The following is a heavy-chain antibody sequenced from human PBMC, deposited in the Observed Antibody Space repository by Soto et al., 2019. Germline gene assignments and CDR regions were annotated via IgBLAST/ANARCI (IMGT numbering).Heavy chain of an antibody. CDR2: ISHDGTNK. V-gene: IGHV3-30*18. CDR1: GFTFISYS. CDR3: TKDEYYYSRSGYYIFDS. J-gene: IGHJ4*02. Sequence: GGSLILSCAASGFTFISYSMNWVRQAPGKGLEWVAAISHDGTNKNYGDSVKGRFTISRDNSKKTLYLQMNSLRPEDTALYYCTKDEYYYSRSGYYIFDSWGQGTLVTVSS. D-gene: IGHD3-22*01.